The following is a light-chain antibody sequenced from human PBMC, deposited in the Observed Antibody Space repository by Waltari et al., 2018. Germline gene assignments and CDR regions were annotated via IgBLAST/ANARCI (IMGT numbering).Light chain of an antibody. Sequence: SYELTQPPSVSVSPGQTARITCPGHELPRKYAYWFQQKSGQAPRLVIFEDTKRPSGIPERFSGSSSGTVATLTITGAQVDDEADYYCYSSDSSGLRVFGGGTTVVVL. CDR3: YSSDSSGLRV. CDR2: EDT. V-gene: IGLV3-10*01. CDR1: ELPRKY. J-gene: IGLJ1*01.